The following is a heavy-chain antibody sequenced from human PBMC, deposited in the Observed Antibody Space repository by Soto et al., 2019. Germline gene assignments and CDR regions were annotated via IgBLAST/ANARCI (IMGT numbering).Heavy chain of an antibody. Sequence: QVQLVQSGAEVKKPGASVKVSCKASGYTFTSYGISWVRQAPGQGLEWLGWISAYNGNTNYAQNLQGRVTMTTDTSTSTACMELRSLGSDDTAVFYCARVKYSSSSGRESGDYYYYGMDVWGQGTTVTVSS. CDR3: ARVKYSSSSGRESGDYYYYGMDV. CDR1: GYTFTSYG. J-gene: IGHJ6*02. CDR2: ISAYNGNT. V-gene: IGHV1-18*04. D-gene: IGHD6-6*01.